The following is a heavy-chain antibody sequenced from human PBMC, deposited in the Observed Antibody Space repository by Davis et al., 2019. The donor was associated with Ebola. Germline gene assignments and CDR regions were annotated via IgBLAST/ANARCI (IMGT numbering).Heavy chain of an antibody. CDR2: IYPGDSDT. V-gene: IGHV5-51*01. J-gene: IGHJ4*02. D-gene: IGHD2-2*01. Sequence: KVSCKASGGTFSSYAISWVRQMPGKGLEWMGIIYPGDSDTRYSPSFQGQVTISADKSISTAYLQWSSLKASDTAMYYCARIFDPRDIVVVPAANPLDYWGQGTLVTVSS. CDR3: ARIFDPRDIVVVPAANPLDY. CDR1: GGTFSSYA.